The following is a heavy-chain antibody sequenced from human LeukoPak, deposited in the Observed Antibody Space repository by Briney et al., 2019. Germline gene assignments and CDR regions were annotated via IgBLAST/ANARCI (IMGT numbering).Heavy chain of an antibody. D-gene: IGHD6-13*01. V-gene: IGHV3-64*01. Sequence: GGSLGLSCAASGFTFSSYVMHWVRQAPGKGLEYVSAISSNGGSTYYANSVKGRFTISRDNSKNTLYLEMNSLRAEDTAVYYCASAAGPFDNWGQGTLVTVSS. CDR3: ASAAGPFDN. CDR2: ISSNGGST. J-gene: IGHJ4*02. CDR1: GFTFSSYV.